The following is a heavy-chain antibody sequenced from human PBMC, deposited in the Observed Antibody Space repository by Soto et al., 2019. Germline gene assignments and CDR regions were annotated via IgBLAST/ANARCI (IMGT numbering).Heavy chain of an antibody. D-gene: IGHD2-8*01. CDR3: AKASHCNKGRCVVGLIGDQAFDV. CDR1: GLTFSAYG. Sequence: QAQLVESGGGVVQPGRSLRLSCEASGLTFSAYGMHWVRQAPGKGLEWVATISYDGTEKYFTDSVKGRFTISRDNSKSTLYLHMNSLRGEDTAMYYCAKASHCNKGRCVVGLIGDQAFDVWGQGTMVTVS. CDR2: ISYDGTEK. V-gene: IGHV3-30*18. J-gene: IGHJ3*01.